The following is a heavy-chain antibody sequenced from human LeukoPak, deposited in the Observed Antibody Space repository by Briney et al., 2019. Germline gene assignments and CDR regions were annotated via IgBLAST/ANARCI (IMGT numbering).Heavy chain of an antibody. J-gene: IGHJ5*02. V-gene: IGHV3-23*01. D-gene: IGHD4-17*01. CDR1: RFTFSIYA. CDR3: AKESTVTPGNVNWFDP. CDR2: ISGSGGDT. Sequence: GGSLRLSCAASRFTFSIYAMSWVRQAPGKGLEWVSGISGSGGDTYYADSVKGRFTISRDNSKNRVYLHMNSLRAEDTAVYYCAKESTVTPGNVNWFDPWGQGTLVTVSS.